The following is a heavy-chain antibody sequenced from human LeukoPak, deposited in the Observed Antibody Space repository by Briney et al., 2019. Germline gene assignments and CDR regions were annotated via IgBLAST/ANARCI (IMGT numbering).Heavy chain of an antibody. V-gene: IGHV4-38-2*02. Sequence: SETLSLTCTVSDYSISSGYYWGWIRQPPGKGLEWIGSVYHSGSTYYNPSLKSRVTISVDTSRNQFSLKLSSVTAADTAVYYCARTTEGGYSYGSFYYYYMDVWGEGATVTISS. CDR3: ARTTEGGYSYGSFYYYYMDV. CDR2: VYHSGST. CDR1: DYSISSGYY. D-gene: IGHD5-18*01. J-gene: IGHJ6*03.